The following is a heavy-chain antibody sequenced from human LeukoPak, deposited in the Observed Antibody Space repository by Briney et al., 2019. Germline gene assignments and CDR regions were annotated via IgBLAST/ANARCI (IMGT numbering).Heavy chain of an antibody. V-gene: IGHV4-38-2*02. J-gene: IGHJ4*02. Sequence: SETLSLTCTVSGYSINSGYYWGWIRQPPGKGLEWIGSIYHSGSTYYNPSLKSRVTISVDTSKNQFSPKLSSVTAADTAVYYCAKDPDCTSGICYTFFDYWGQGTLVTVSS. D-gene: IGHD2-8*01. CDR3: AKDPDCTSGICYTFFDY. CDR1: GYSINSGYY. CDR2: IYHSGST.